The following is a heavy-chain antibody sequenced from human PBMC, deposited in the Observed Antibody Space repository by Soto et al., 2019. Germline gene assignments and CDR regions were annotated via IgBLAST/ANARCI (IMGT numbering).Heavy chain of an antibody. CDR3: ARELRVVVTPWAYYYYGMDV. Sequence: GGSLRLSCAASGFTVSSNYMSWVHQAPGKGLEWVSVIYSGGSTYYADSVKGRFTISSDNAKNTLYLQMNNLRAEDTAVYYCARELRVVVTPWAYYYYGMDVWGQGTTVTVSS. D-gene: IGHD2-2*01. V-gene: IGHV3-53*01. J-gene: IGHJ6*02. CDR2: IYSGGST. CDR1: GFTVSSNY.